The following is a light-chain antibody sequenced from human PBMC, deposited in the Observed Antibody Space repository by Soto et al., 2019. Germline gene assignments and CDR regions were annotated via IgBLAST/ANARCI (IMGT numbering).Light chain of an antibody. CDR2: DTS. CDR3: QQRNYWPIT. Sequence: TQYTSSVAASVGDRVTITCRASQTVSSKLAWYQHKPGQAPRLLIYDTSNRATGIPARFSGSGSGTVFTLTINSLEPEDFAVYYCQQRNYWPITFGQGTRLEIK. J-gene: IGKJ5*01. V-gene: IGKV3-11*01. CDR1: QTVSSK.